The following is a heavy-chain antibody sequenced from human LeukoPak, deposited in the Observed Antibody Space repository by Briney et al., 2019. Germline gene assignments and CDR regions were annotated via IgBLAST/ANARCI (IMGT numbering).Heavy chain of an antibody. J-gene: IGHJ5*02. Sequence: SETLSLTCAVYGGSFSGYYWSWIRQPPGKGLEWIGEINHSGSTNYNPSLKSRVTISVDTSKNQFSLKLSSVPAADTAVYYCARGPEYYYGSGSPSGWFDPWGQGTLVTVSS. D-gene: IGHD3-10*01. CDR1: GGSFSGYY. CDR2: INHSGST. V-gene: IGHV4-34*01. CDR3: ARGPEYYYGSGSPSGWFDP.